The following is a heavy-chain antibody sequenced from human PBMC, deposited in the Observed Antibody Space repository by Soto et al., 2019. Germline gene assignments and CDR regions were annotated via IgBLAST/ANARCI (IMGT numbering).Heavy chain of an antibody. J-gene: IGHJ4*02. CDR2: ISPKSGGS. CDR3: ARSYSSGWEFDY. D-gene: IGHD6-19*01. Sequence: ASVKVSCKASGYTFINYYMHWVRQAPGQGFEWMGRISPKSGGSNYAQKFQGRVSMTWDTSLKTAYLELNSLRVEDTAVYYCARSYSSGWEFDYWGQGTQVTVSS. V-gene: IGHV1-2*02. CDR1: GYTFINYY.